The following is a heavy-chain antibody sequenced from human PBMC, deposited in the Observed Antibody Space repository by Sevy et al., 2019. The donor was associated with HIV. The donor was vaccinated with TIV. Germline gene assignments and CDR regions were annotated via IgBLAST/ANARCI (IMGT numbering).Heavy chain of an antibody. Sequence: GGSLRLSCAASGFTFSNAWMSWVRQAPGKGLEWVGRIKSKTDGGTTDYAAHVKGRFTISREDAKNTLYLQMNSLKTEDTAVYYCTTDRPPYGDYYYYYGMDVWGQGTTVTVSS. V-gene: IGHV3-15*01. CDR1: GFTFSNAW. CDR3: TTDRPPYGDYYYYYGMDV. CDR2: IKSKTDGGTT. J-gene: IGHJ6*02. D-gene: IGHD4-17*01.